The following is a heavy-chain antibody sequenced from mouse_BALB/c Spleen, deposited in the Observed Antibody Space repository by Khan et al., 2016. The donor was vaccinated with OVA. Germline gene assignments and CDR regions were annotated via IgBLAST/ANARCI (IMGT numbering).Heavy chain of an antibody. CDR3: ARHGSTSWFAY. D-gene: IGHD1-1*01. V-gene: IGHV1-31*01. CDR2: IDPFNGGS. Sequence: VQLQQPGPELMKPGASVKISCKSSGYSFTSYYIHWVKQSHGKTLEWIGYIDPFNGGSTYNQKFKGKATLTVDKSSSTAYMYLRSLTSEDSAVYYCARHGSTSWFAYWGQGTLVTVSA. CDR1: GYSFTSYY. J-gene: IGHJ3*01.